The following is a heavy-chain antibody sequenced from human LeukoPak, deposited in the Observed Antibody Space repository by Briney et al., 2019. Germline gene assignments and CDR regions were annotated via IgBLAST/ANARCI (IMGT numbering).Heavy chain of an antibody. CDR3: ANPHPAYYGGNSLTGQLDY. V-gene: IGHV3-23*01. J-gene: IGHJ4*02. D-gene: IGHD4-23*01. CDR2: ISGSGGST. CDR1: GFTFSSYA. Sequence: PGGSLRLSCAASGFTFSSYAMSWVRQAPGKGLEWVSAISGSGGSTYYADSVKGRFTISRDNSKNTLYLQMNSLRAEDTAVYYCANPHPAYYGGNSLTGQLDYWGQGTLSPSPQ.